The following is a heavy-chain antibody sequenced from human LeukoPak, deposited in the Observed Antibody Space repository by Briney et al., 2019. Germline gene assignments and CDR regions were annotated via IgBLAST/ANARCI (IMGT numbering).Heavy chain of an antibody. D-gene: IGHD3-10*01. CDR1: GYTFTHQW. CDR2: IYPRDSDT. J-gene: IGHJ4*02. Sequence: GESLQISSKAAGYTFTHQWIGWVRQLSGSGLEWMGIIYPRDSDTIYSPSFQGHVTISADTSINTAYLEWSSLEASDTAIYYCARHSDVIGAIWGQGTLVTVSS. CDR3: ARHSDVIGAI. V-gene: IGHV5-51*01.